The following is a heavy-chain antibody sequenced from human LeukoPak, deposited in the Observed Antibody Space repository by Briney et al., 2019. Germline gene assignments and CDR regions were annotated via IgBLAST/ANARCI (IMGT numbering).Heavy chain of an antibody. Sequence: SETLSLTCTVSGGSISTYYWSWIRQPPGKGLEWIGYIYYSGSTKYNPSLKSRVTISVDTSKNQFSLNLSSVTAADTAVYYCGRGPSIAAAGTWLYWFDPWGQGTLVTVSS. V-gene: IGHV4-59*01. CDR3: GRGPSIAAAGTWLYWFDP. D-gene: IGHD6-13*01. CDR2: IYYSGST. J-gene: IGHJ5*02. CDR1: GGSISTYY.